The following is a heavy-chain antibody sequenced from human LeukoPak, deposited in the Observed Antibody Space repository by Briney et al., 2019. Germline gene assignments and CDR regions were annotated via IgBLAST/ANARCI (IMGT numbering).Heavy chain of an antibody. V-gene: IGHV1-24*01. J-gene: IGHJ4*02. CDR3: ATEFLDYYDSSGYYYGSDY. CDR1: GYTLTELS. CDR2: FDPEDGET. D-gene: IGHD3-22*01. Sequence: ASVKVSCKVSGYTLTELSMHWVRQAPGKGLEWMGGFDPEDGETIYAQKFQGRVTMTEDTSTDTAYMELSSLRSEDTAVYYCATEFLDYYDSSGYYYGSDYWGQGALVTVSS.